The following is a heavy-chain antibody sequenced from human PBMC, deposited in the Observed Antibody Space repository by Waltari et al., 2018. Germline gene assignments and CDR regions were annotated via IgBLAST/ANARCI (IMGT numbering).Heavy chain of an antibody. D-gene: IGHD3-3*01. Sequence: QAQLQQLGAGLLKPSETLSLTCAVYGGSFSGYYWSWTRHPSGHGLEWIGEINHSGSTNYNPSLKSRVTISVDTSKNQFSLKLSSVTAADTAVYYCARRAITIFGVVTIYYGMDVWGQGTTVTVSS. CDR3: ARRAITIFGVVTIYYGMDV. CDR2: INHSGST. V-gene: IGHV4-34*01. J-gene: IGHJ6*02. CDR1: GGSFSGYY.